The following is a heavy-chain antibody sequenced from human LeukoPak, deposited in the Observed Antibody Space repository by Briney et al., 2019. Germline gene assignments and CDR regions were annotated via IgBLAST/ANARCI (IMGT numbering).Heavy chain of an antibody. J-gene: IGHJ4*02. CDR2: ISAYNGNT. V-gene: IGHV1-18*01. Sequence: GAPVKVSCKASGYTFTSYGISWVRQAPGQGLEWMGWISAYNGNTNYAQKLQGRVTMTTDTSTSTAYMELRSLRSDDTAVYYCARGYDILTGYYNDDYWGQGTLVTVSS. CDR1: GYTFTSYG. D-gene: IGHD3-9*01. CDR3: ARGYDILTGYYNDDY.